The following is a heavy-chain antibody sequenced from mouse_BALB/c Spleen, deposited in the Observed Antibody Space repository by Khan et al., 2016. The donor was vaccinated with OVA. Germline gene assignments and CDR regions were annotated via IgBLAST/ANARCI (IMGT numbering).Heavy chain of an antibody. CDR3: AILAYYFNSKGFAD. CDR1: GFTFSTYG. J-gene: IGHJ3*01. CDR2: ISSGGSYT. D-gene: IGHD1-1*01. Sequence: EVQVVESGGDLVKPGGSLKLSCAASGFTFSTYGMSWVRQTPDKRLEWVATISSGGSYTYYPDSVKGRFTFSRDNAKNTLYLQMRSLKTEDTAMYYWAILAYYFNSKGFADWGQGTLVTVSA. V-gene: IGHV5-6*01.